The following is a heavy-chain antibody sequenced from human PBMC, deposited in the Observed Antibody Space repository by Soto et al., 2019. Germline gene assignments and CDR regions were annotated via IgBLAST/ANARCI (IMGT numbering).Heavy chain of an antibody. CDR2: IYHSGST. CDR1: GGSISSGGYS. D-gene: IGHD2-2*01. Sequence: SETLSLTCAVSGGSISSGGYSLSWIRQPPGKGLEWIGYIYHSGSTYYNPSLKSRVTISVDRSKNQFSLKLSSVTAADTAVYYCARVPDRWGQGTLVTVSS. CDR3: ARVPDR. V-gene: IGHV4-30-2*01. J-gene: IGHJ5*02.